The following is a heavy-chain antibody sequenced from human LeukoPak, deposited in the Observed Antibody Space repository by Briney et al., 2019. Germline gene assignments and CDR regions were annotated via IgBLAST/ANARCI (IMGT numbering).Heavy chain of an antibody. CDR3: ARDSQMDYFDY. J-gene: IGHJ4*02. V-gene: IGHV3-30-3*01. Sequence: PGGSLRLSCVASGFTFSSYAMHWVRQAPGKGLEWVAVISYDGSNKYYADSVKGRFTISRDNAKNSLYLQMNSLRAEDTAVYYCARDSQMDYFDYWGQGTLVTVSS. CDR2: ISYDGSNK. CDR1: GFTFSSYA. D-gene: IGHD2-8*01.